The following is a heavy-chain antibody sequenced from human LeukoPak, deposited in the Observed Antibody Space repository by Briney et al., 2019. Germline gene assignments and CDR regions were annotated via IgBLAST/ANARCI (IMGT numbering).Heavy chain of an antibody. V-gene: IGHV3-33*01. CDR1: GFTFSSYG. J-gene: IGHJ6*02. CDR2: IWYDGSNK. D-gene: IGHD2-2*01. Sequence: PGRSLRLSCAASGFTFSSYGMHWVRQAPGKGLEWVAVIWYDGSNKYYADSVKGRFTISRDNSKNTLYLQMNSLRAEDTAVYYCARGYCSSTGCRFSYYYYGMDVWGQGTTVTVSS. CDR3: ARGYCSSTGCRFSYYYYGMDV.